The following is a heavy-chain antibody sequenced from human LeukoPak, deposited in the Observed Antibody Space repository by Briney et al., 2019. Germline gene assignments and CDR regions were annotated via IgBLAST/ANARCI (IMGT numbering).Heavy chain of an antibody. J-gene: IGHJ6*03. CDR3: ARDGKYSYGYDYYYYYMDV. CDR1: GYTFTSYG. D-gene: IGHD5-18*01. Sequence: ASVKVSCKASGYTFTSYGISWARQAPGQGLEWMGWISAYNGNTNYAQKLQGRVTMTTDTSTSTAYMELRSLRSDDTAVYYCARDGKYSYGYDYYYYYMDVWGKGTTVTVSS. V-gene: IGHV1-18*01. CDR2: ISAYNGNT.